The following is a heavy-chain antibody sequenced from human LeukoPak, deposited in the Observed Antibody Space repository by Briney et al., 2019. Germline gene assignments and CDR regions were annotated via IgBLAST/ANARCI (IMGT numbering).Heavy chain of an antibody. CDR1: GYTFTGYY. Sequence: ASVKVSCKASGYTFTGYYMHWVRQAPGQGLEWMGWINPNSGGTNYAQKFQGRVTMTRDTSISTAYMELSRLRSDDTAVYYCARLGECSSTSCYGSPWGQGTLVTVSS. D-gene: IGHD2-2*01. CDR3: ARLGECSSTSCYGSP. J-gene: IGHJ5*02. CDR2: INPNSGGT. V-gene: IGHV1-2*02.